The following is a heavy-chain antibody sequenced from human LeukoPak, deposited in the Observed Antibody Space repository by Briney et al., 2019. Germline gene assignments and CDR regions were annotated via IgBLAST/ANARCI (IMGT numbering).Heavy chain of an antibody. Sequence: GGSLRLSCAASGFTFSSYSMNWVCQAPGKGLEWVSSISSSSSYIYYADSVKGRFTISRDNAKNSLYLQMNSLRAEDTAVYYCARVGDYYDSSGPVPYWGQGTLVTVSS. V-gene: IGHV3-21*01. CDR2: ISSSSSYI. J-gene: IGHJ4*02. CDR3: ARVGDYYDSSGPVPY. CDR1: GFTFSSYS. D-gene: IGHD3-22*01.